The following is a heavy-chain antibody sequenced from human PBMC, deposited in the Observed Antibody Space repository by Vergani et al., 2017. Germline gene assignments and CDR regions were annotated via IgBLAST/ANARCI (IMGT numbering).Heavy chain of an antibody. CDR3: ASTLRGSGSYYNFSFDY. V-gene: IGHV1-2*02. Sequence: QVQLVQSGAEVKKPGASVKVSCKASGYTFTGYYMHWVRQAPGQGLEWMGWINPNSGGTNYAQKFQGRVTMTRDTSISTAYMELSRLRSDDTAVYYCASTLRGSGSYYNFSFDYWGQGTLVTVSS. J-gene: IGHJ4*02. CDR1: GYTFTGYY. D-gene: IGHD3-10*01. CDR2: INPNSGGT.